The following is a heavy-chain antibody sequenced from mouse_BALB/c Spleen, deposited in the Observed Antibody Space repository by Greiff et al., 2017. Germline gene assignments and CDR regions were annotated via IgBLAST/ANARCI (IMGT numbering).Heavy chain of an antibody. CDR3: ARREYGHMDY. Sequence: EVQGVESGGGLVQPGGSRKLSCAASGFTFSSFGMHWVRQAPEKGLEWVAYISSGSSTIYYADTVKGRFTISRDNPKNTLFLQMTSLRSEDTAMYYCARREYGHMDYWGQGTSVTVSS. CDR1: GFTFSSFG. V-gene: IGHV5-17*02. J-gene: IGHJ4*01. D-gene: IGHD2-10*02. CDR2: ISSGSSTI.